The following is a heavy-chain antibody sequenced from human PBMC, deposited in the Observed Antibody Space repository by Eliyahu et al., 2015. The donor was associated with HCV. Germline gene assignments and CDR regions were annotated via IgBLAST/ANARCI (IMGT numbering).Heavy chain of an antibody. V-gene: IGHV3-9*01. CDR1: GFXXXDYX. J-gene: IGHJ4*02. CDR2: ISWNSGSI. D-gene: IGHD3-22*01. CDR3: AKGNYYYDSSGYPDY. Sequence: EVQLVXSGGGLVQPGRSLRLSCAASGFXXXDYXMHWVRQAPGKGLEWVSGISWNSGSIGYADSVKGRFTISRDNAKNSLYLQMNSLRAEDTALYYCAKGNYYYDSSGYPDYWGQGTLVTVSS.